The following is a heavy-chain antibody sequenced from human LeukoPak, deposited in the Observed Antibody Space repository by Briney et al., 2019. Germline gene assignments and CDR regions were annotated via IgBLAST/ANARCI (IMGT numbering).Heavy chain of an antibody. J-gene: IGHJ4*02. D-gene: IGHD2-8*01. V-gene: IGHV4-59*01. Sequence: SETLSLTCTVSGGSISSYYWSWIRQPPGKGLEWIGYIYYSGSTNYNPSLKSRVTISVDTSKNQFSLKLSSVTAADTAVYYCARELMVGHLIDYWGQGTLVTVSS. CDR2: IYYSGST. CDR3: ARELMVGHLIDY. CDR1: GGSISSYY.